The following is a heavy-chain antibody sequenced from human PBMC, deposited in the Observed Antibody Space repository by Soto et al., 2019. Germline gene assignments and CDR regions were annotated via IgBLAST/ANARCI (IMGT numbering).Heavy chain of an antibody. CDR3: ARGRDGYNYWFDP. D-gene: IGHD5-12*01. V-gene: IGHV4-30-4*01. J-gene: IGHJ5*02. CDR1: GGSISSGDCY. CDR2: IYYSGST. Sequence: SETLSLTCTVSGGSISSGDCYWSWIRQPPGKGLEWIGYIYYSGSTYYNPSLKSRVTISVDTSKNQFSLKLSSVTAADTAVYYCARGRDGYNYWFDPWGQGTLVTVSS.